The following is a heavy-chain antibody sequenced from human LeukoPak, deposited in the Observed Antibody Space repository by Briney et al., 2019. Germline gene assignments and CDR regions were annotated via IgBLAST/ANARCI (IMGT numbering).Heavy chain of an antibody. CDR1: GFTFSNYW. D-gene: IGHD6-19*01. CDR3: ARHTSGQPFDY. CDR2: IRKDGSEK. J-gene: IGHJ4*02. Sequence: GGSLRLSCAASGFTFSNYWMNWVRQAPGNALEWVAYIRKDGSEKYYVDSVKGRFTISRDNAKSSLYLQMNSLRAEDTAVYYCARHTSGQPFDYWGQGTLVTVSS. V-gene: IGHV3-7*03.